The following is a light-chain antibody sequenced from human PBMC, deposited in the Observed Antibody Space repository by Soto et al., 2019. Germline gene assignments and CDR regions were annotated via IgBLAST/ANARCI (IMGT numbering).Light chain of an antibody. CDR3: QQYYSTPRT. J-gene: IGKJ1*01. Sequence: DIQMTQSPSTLPASVGDRVTITCRASQSVSSWLAWYQQKPGKAPKLLIYKASRLESGVPSRFSGSGSGTDFTLTISSLQAEDVAVYYCQQYYSTPRTFGQGTKVDI. CDR2: KAS. V-gene: IGKV1-5*03. CDR1: QSVSSW.